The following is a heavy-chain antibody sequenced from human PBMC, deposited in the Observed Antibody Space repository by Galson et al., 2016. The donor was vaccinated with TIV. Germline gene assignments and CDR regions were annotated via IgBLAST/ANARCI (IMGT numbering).Heavy chain of an antibody. CDR3: AREAPAGHETGLYASDV. D-gene: IGHD3-10*01. CDR1: GFTVSGNY. Sequence: SLRLSCAASGFTVSGNYVNWVRQAPGQGLEWVSVICAYGGTSYSDAVKGRFTISRATSRNTVYLQMNSLRPEHTAVYDFAREAPAGHETGLYASDVWGQGTTVIVS. J-gene: IGHJ6*02. V-gene: IGHV3-53*05. CDR2: ICAYGGT.